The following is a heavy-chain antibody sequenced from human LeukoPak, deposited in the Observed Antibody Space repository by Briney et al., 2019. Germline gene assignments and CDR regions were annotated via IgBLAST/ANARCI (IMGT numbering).Heavy chain of an antibody. Sequence: GGSLRLSCAASGFTFSSYAMHWVRQAPGKGLEWVAVISYDGSNKYYADYVKGRFTISRDNSKNTLYLQMNSLRAEDTAVYYCATTYYYDSSGSDFDYWGQGTLVTVSS. J-gene: IGHJ4*02. CDR1: GFTFSSYA. V-gene: IGHV3-30*04. CDR2: ISYDGSNK. CDR3: ATTYYYDSSGSDFDY. D-gene: IGHD3-22*01.